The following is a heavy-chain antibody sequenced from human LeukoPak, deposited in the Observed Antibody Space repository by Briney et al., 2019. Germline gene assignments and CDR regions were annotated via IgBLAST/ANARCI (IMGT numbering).Heavy chain of an antibody. Sequence: PGRSLRLSCAASGFTFDDYAMHWVRQAPGKGLEWVSGISWNSGSIGYADSVKGRFTISRDNAKNSLYLQMNSLRAEDTALYYCAKDISLEWYSSSWYGAFDIWGQGTMVTVSS. CDR2: ISWNSGSI. V-gene: IGHV3-9*01. J-gene: IGHJ3*02. D-gene: IGHD6-13*01. CDR3: AKDISLEWYSSSWYGAFDI. CDR1: GFTFDDYA.